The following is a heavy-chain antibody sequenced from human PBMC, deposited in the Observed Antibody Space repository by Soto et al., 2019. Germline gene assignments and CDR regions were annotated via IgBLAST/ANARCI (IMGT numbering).Heavy chain of an antibody. Sequence: SETLSLTCTVSGGSISSYYWIWIRQPPGKGLEWIGYIYYSGSNNYNPSLKSRVTISVDTSKNQFSLKLSSVTAADTAVYYCARRYGPGFDYWGQGTLVTVSS. CDR3: ARRYGPGFDY. V-gene: IGHV4-59*08. J-gene: IGHJ4*02. CDR1: GGSISSYY. D-gene: IGHD4-17*01. CDR2: IYYSGSN.